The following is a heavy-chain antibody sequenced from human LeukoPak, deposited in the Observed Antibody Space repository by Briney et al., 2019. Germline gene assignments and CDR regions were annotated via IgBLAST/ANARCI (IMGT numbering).Heavy chain of an antibody. D-gene: IGHD4/OR15-4a*01. CDR1: GFTFSSYA. V-gene: IGHV3-23*01. CDR2: ISGSGGST. Sequence: PGGSLRLSCAASGFTFSSYAMSWVRQAPGKGLEWVSAISGSGGSTYYADSVKGRFTISRDNSKNTLYLQMNSLRAEDTAFYYCARDGADSGLYFDYWGQGTLVTVSS. CDR3: ARDGADSGLYFDY. J-gene: IGHJ4*02.